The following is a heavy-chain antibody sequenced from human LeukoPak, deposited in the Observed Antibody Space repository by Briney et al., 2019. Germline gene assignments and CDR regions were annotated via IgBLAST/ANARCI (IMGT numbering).Heavy chain of an antibody. Sequence: GGSLRLSCAASGFTFTNHGMSWVRQALGKGLEWVSAITGSGDRTYYADSVKGRFTISRDNSKNTLYLQMNSLRAEDTALYYCAKDRMDPVNYWGQGTLVTVSS. CDR2: ITGSGDRT. J-gene: IGHJ4*02. CDR1: GFTFTNHG. CDR3: AKDRMDPVNY. D-gene: IGHD2-2*03. V-gene: IGHV3-23*01.